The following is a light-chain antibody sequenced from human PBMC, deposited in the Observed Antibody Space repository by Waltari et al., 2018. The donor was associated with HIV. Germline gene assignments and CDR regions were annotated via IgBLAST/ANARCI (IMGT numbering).Light chain of an antibody. CDR3: QQYSEWVT. CDR2: DAS. CDR1: QSVSSS. Sequence: EIVLTQSPATLSLSPGERATLSCRASQSVSSSLAWYQQKPGQAPRLLIYDASSRATGIPDRFSGSGSGTDLTLTISSLEPEDFAVYYCQQYSEWVTFGQGTKVEIK. V-gene: IGKV3D-20*02. J-gene: IGKJ2*01.